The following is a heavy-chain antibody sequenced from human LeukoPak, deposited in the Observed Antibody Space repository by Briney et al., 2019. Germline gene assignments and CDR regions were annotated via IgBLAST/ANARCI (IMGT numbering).Heavy chain of an antibody. J-gene: IGHJ4*02. CDR1: GYTFTGYY. V-gene: IGHV1-2*02. D-gene: IGHD3-9*01. CDR2: INPNSGGT. Sequence: ASVKVSCKASGYTFTGYYMHWVRQAPGQGLEWMGWINPNSGGTIYAQKFQGRVTMTRDTSISTAYMELSRLRSDDTAVYYCARQYYDILTGYLNFDYWGQGTLVTVSS. CDR3: ARQYYDILTGYLNFDY.